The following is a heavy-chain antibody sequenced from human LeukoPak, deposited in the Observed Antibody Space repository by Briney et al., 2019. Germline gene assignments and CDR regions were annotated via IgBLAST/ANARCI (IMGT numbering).Heavy chain of an antibody. J-gene: IGHJ4*02. CDR3: ARKPPLVGAPFDY. V-gene: IGHV3-64*01. CDR2: ISSNGGST. D-gene: IGHD1-26*01. Sequence: GGSLRLSCAASGFTFSSYAMRWVRQAPGKGLEYVSAISSNGGSTYYANSVKGRFTISRDNSKNTLYLQMGSLRAEDMAVYYCARKPPLVGAPFDYWGQGTLVTVSS. CDR1: GFTFSSYA.